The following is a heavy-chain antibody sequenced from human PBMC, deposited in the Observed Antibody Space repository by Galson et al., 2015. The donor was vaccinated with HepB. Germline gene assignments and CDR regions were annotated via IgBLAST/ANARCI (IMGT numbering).Heavy chain of an antibody. J-gene: IGHJ5*02. Sequence: SLRLSCAASGFTFSNYWMDWVRQAPGKGPEWVANINQDGNEIYYVDSVKGRFTISRDNARNSLYLQLNSLRVEDTAVYYCSRSLDLWGQGTLVTVSS. V-gene: IGHV3-7*01. CDR2: INQDGNEI. CDR1: GFTFSNYW. CDR3: SRSLDL.